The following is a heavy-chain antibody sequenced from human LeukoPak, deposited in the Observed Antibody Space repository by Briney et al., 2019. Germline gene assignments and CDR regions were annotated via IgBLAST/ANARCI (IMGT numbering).Heavy chain of an antibody. CDR2: IYYSGST. J-gene: IGHJ6*03. Sequence: SETLSLTCTVSGGSISSYYWSWIRQPPGKGLEWIGYIYYSGSTNYNPSLKSRVTISVDTSKNQFSLKLSSVTAADTAVYYCARGVGRISVRYYYYTDVWGKGTTVTVSS. V-gene: IGHV4-59*01. D-gene: IGHD1-1*01. CDR3: ARGVGRISVRYYYYTDV. CDR1: GGSISSYY.